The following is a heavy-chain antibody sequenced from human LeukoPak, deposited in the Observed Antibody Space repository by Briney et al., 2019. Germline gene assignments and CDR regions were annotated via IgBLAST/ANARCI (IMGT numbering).Heavy chain of an antibody. J-gene: IGHJ6*03. CDR2: IYSGGST. D-gene: IGHD1-7*01. Sequence: GGSLRLSCAASGFTVSSNYMSWVRQASGKGLEWVSVIYSGGSTYYADSVKGRFTISRDNSKNTLYLQMNSLRAEDTAVYYCARGATGTSPRRGPYYYYMDVWGKGTTVTVSS. V-gene: IGHV3-53*01. CDR3: ARGATGTSPRRGPYYYYMDV. CDR1: GFTVSSNY.